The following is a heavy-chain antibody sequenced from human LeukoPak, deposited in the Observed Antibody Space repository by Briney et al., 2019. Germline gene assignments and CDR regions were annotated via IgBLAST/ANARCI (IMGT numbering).Heavy chain of an antibody. Sequence: GGSLRLSCAASGFTFSSYEMNWVRQAPGKGLEWVSYISSSGSTIYYADSVKGRFTISRDNSKNTLFLQMNSLRAEDTAVYYCAKVRGYCSGGSCYGFFDYWGQGTLVTVSS. CDR1: GFTFSSYE. CDR2: ISSSGSTI. J-gene: IGHJ4*02. CDR3: AKVRGYCSGGSCYGFFDY. D-gene: IGHD2-15*01. V-gene: IGHV3-48*03.